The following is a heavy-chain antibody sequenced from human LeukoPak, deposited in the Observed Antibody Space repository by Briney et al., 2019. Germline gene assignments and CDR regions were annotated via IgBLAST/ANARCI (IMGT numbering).Heavy chain of an antibody. CDR3: ARYSDAYAGARWFDH. D-gene: IGHD3-3*01. V-gene: IGHV4-59*01. Sequence: SETLSLTCTVSGGSISSYYWSWIRQPPGKGLEWIGYIYYSGSTNYNPSLKSRVTISVDTSKNQFSLKLSSVTAADTAVYYCARYSDAYAGARWFDHWGQGILVTVSS. J-gene: IGHJ5*02. CDR2: IYYSGST. CDR1: GGSISSYY.